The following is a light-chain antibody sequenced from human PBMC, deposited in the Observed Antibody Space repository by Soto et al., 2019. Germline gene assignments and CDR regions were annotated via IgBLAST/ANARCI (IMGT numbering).Light chain of an antibody. J-gene: IGLJ1*01. CDR3: ASKAGDYTVV. V-gene: IGLV2-8*01. Sequence: QSALTQPPSASGSPGQSVTISCTGTSSDVGGYNFVSWYQQHPGKAPKLLIYEVTKRPSGVPDRFSGSKSGNTASLTVSGLQADDEADYYCASKAGDYTVVFGTATKLTVL. CDR1: SSDVGGYNF. CDR2: EVT.